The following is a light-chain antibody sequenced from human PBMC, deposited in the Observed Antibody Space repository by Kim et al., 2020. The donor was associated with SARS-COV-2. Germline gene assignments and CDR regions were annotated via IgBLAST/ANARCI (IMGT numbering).Light chain of an antibody. CDR3: ATWDSSLSVGV. CDR1: RSNIGNNP. J-gene: IGLJ3*02. Sequence: QSVLTQPPSVSAAPGHKVTISCSGSRSNIGNNPVSWYQQFPGTAPRLITYDNDKRPSGIPDRFSSSKSGTSATLGITGLRTEDEADYYCATWDSSLSVGVFGGVTQLTVL. CDR2: DND. V-gene: IGLV1-51*01.